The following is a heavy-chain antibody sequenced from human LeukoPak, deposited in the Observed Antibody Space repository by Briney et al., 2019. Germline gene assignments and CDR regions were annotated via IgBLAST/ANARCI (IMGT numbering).Heavy chain of an antibody. V-gene: IGHV1-8*01. D-gene: IGHD3-10*01. CDR1: GYTFTSYD. CDR3: ARGHGALLWFGETEYFQH. Sequence: ASVKVSCKASGYTFTSYDINWVRQATGQGLEWMGWMNPNSGNTGYAQKFQGRVTMTRNTSRSTAYMELSSLRSEDTAVYYCARGHGALLWFGETEYFQHWGQGTLVTVSS. J-gene: IGHJ1*01. CDR2: MNPNSGNT.